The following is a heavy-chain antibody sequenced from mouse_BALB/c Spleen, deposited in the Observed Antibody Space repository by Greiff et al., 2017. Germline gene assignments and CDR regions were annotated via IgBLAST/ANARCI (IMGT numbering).Heavy chain of an antibody. J-gene: IGHJ4*01. V-gene: IGHV4-1*02. CDR1: GFDFSRYW. D-gene: IGHD2-2*01. CDR2: INPDSSTI. CDR3: ARQNYGYDWDYAMDY. Sequence: EASGFDFSRYWMSWVRQAPGKGLEWIGEINPDSSTINYTPSLKDKFIISRDNAKNTLYLQMSKVRSEDTALYYCARQNYGYDWDYAMDYWGQGTSVTVSS.